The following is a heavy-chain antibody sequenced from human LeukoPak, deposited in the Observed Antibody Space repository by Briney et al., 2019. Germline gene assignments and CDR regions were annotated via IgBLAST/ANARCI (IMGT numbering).Heavy chain of an antibody. V-gene: IGHV3-30*18. J-gene: IGHJ4*02. D-gene: IGHD6-13*01. CDR3: AKDRDSSTWSFFDF. CDR1: GFIFRNYD. Sequence: PGGSLRLSCVASGFIFRNYDMHWVRQAPGKGVEWVGVGSHDGRNKIYGDSVKGRFTISRDNSKNTVYLQMDNLRPEDTAVYYCAKDRDSSTWSFFDFWGQGTLVTVSS. CDR2: GSHDGRNK.